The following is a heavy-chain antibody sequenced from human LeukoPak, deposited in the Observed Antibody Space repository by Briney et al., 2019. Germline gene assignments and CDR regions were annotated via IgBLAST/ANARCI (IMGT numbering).Heavy chain of an antibody. CDR1: GFTFSSYA. CDR2: IRNDGAKT. D-gene: IGHD3-16*02. CDR3: AKDGVILAPGVYWYMDV. Sequence: GRSLRLSCAASGFTFSSYAMHWVRQAPGKGLEWVAFIRNDGAKTYYADSAKGRFTISRDNSRNTLYLQMNSLTAEDTAVFYCAKDGVILAPGVYWYMDVWGRGTTVTVSS. V-gene: IGHV3-30-3*02. J-gene: IGHJ6*03.